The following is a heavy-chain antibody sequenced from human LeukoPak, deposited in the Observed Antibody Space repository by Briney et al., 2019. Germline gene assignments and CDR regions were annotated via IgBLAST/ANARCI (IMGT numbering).Heavy chain of an antibody. D-gene: IGHD3-10*01. CDR3: ARDPKYYGSGSYFDY. CDR2: IYSGGST. Sequence: PGGSLRLSCAASGFTVSSNYMSWVRQAPGKGLEWVSVIYSGGSTYYADSVKGRFTISRDNSKNTLYLQMNSLRAEDTAVYYCARDPKYYGSGSYFDYWGQGTLVTVSS. CDR1: GFTVSSNY. J-gene: IGHJ4*02. V-gene: IGHV3-66*02.